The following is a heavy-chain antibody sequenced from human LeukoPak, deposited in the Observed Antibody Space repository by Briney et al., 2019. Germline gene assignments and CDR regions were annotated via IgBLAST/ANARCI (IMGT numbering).Heavy chain of an antibody. D-gene: IGHD3-3*01. CDR2: IYYSGST. V-gene: IGHV4-31*03. CDR1: GGSTSSGGYY. Sequence: SETLSLTCTVSGGSTSSGGYYWSWIRQHPGKGLEWIGYIYYSGSTYYNPSLKSRVTISVDTSKNQFSLKLSSVTAADTAVYYCASASSITIFGVAWPNYYYYGMDVWGQGTTVTVSS. CDR3: ASASSITIFGVAWPNYYYYGMDV. J-gene: IGHJ6*02.